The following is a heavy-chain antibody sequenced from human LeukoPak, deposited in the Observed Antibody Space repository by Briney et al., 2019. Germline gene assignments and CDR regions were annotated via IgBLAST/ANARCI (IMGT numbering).Heavy chain of an antibody. V-gene: IGHV1-8*01. D-gene: IGHD2-2*01. Sequence: GASVKVSCKAFGYTFTSYDINWVRQATGQGLEWMGWMNPNSGNTGYAQKFQGRVTMTRNTSISTAYMELSSLRSEDTAVYYCARVFFGCSSTSCYYYYGMDVWGQGTTVTVSS. CDR1: GYTFTSYD. CDR2: MNPNSGNT. CDR3: ARVFFGCSSTSCYYYYGMDV. J-gene: IGHJ6*02.